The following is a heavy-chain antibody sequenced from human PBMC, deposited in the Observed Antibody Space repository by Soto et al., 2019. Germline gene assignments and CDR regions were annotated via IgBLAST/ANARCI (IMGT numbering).Heavy chain of an antibody. V-gene: IGHV3-15*01. Sequence: GGSLRLSCAASGFTFSNAWMSWVRQAPGKGLEWVGRIKSKTDGGTTDYAAPVKGRFTISRDDSKNTLYLQMNSLKTEDTAVYYCTTDKPVGYSGYDGWDQGTLVTVSS. CDR1: GFTFSNAW. D-gene: IGHD5-12*01. J-gene: IGHJ4*02. CDR3: TTDKPVGYSGYDG. CDR2: IKSKTDGGTT.